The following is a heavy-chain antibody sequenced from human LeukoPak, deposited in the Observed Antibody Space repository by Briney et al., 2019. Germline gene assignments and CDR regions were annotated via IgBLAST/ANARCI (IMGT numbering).Heavy chain of an antibody. CDR3: ARDREDIEDAFDI. V-gene: IGHV1-46*01. D-gene: IGHD2-15*01. J-gene: IGHJ3*02. Sequence: ASVEVSCKASGYTFTSYYMHWVRQAPGQGLEWMGIINPSGGSTSYAQKFQGRVTMTRDTSTSTVYMELSSLRSEDTAVYYCARDREDIEDAFDIWGQGTMVTVSS. CDR1: GYTFTSYY. CDR2: INPSGGST.